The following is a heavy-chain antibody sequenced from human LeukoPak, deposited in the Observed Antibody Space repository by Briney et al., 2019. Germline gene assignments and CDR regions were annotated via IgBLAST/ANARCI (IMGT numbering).Heavy chain of an antibody. CDR3: AKGFGGSIQLFDY. CDR2: IKQDGSEK. J-gene: IGHJ4*02. V-gene: IGHV3-7*03. Sequence: GGSLRLSCAASGFTVSSNYMSWVRQAPGKGLEWVANIKQDGSEKYYVDSVKGRFTISRDNAKNSLYLQMNSMRAEDTAVYYCAKGFGGSIQLFDYWGQGTLVNVSS. D-gene: IGHD1-1*01. CDR1: GFTVSSNY.